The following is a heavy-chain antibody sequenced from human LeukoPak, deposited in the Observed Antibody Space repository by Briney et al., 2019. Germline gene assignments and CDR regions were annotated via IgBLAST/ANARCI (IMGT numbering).Heavy chain of an antibody. J-gene: IGHJ4*02. V-gene: IGHV1-69*05. Sequence: SVKVSCKASGGTFSSYAISWVRQAPGQGLEWMGGIIPIFGTANYAQKFQGRVTMTTDTSTSTAYMELRSLRSDDTAVYYCARDRWPQPGDYWGQGTLVTVSS. D-gene: IGHD2-2*01. CDR2: IIPIFGTA. CDR1: GGTFSSYA. CDR3: ARDRWPQPGDY.